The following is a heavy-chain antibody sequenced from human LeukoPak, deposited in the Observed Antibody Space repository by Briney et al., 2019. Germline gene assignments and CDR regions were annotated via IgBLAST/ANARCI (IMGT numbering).Heavy chain of an antibody. Sequence: PSETLSLTCTASGDSITGSYWSWIRQPPGKGLEWIGYVYSSGSTDYNPPLKSRVTISVDTSKNQFSLKLSSVTAADTAVYFCARGGWSLDFWGRGTLVAVSS. V-gene: IGHV4-59*01. J-gene: IGHJ2*01. CDR1: GDSITGSY. CDR3: ARGGWSLDF. CDR2: VYSSGST.